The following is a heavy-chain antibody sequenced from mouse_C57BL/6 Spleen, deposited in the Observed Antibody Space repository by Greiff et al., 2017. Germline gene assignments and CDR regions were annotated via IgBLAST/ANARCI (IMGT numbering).Heavy chain of an antibody. CDR1: GYTFTGYW. CDR3: ASDSSGYWFAY. V-gene: IGHV1-9*01. Sequence: QVQLKESGAELMKPGASVKLSCKATGYTFTGYWIEWVQQRPGHGLEWIGEILPGSGSTNYNEKFKGKATFTADTSSNTAYMQLRSLTTEDSAIYYCASDSSGYWFAYWGQGTLVTVSA. CDR2: ILPGSGST. J-gene: IGHJ3*01. D-gene: IGHD3-2*02.